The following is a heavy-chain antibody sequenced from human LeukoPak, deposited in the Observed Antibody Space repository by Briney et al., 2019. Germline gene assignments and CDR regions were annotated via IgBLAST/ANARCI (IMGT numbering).Heavy chain of an antibody. V-gene: IGHV3-53*01. J-gene: IGHJ1*01. D-gene: IGHD3-22*01. CDR1: GFTFSDHY. CDR3: ARDYYDSSGYYYGYFQH. Sequence: GGSLRLSCAASGFTFSDHYMDWVRRAPGKGLEWVSVIYSGGTTYYADSVKGRFTISRDNSKNTMYLQMNSLRAEDTAVYYCARDYYDSSGYYYGYFQHWGLGTLVTVSS. CDR2: IYSGGTT.